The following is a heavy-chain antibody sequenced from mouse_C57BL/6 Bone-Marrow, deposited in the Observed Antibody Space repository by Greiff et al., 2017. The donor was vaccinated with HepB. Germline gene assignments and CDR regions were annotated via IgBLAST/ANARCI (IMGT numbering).Heavy chain of an antibody. J-gene: IGHJ2*01. CDR3: ARGGNRYYFDY. CDR1: GYSFTSYY. CDR2: IYPGSGNT. Sequence: QVQLQQSGPELVKPGASVKISCKASGYSFTSYYIHWVKQRPGQGLEWIGWIYPGSGNTKYNEKFKGKATLTADTSSSTAYMQLSSLTSEDSAVYYCARGGNRYYFDYWGQGTTLTVSS. V-gene: IGHV1-66*01.